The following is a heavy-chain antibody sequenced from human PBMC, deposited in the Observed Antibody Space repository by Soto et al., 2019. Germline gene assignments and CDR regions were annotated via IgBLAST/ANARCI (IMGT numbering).Heavy chain of an antibody. CDR2: ITHSGTT. CDR1: IGSFRGYY. Sequence: QVQLQQWGAGLLKPSETLSLTCAVYIGSFRGYYWSWIRQPPGKGLEWIGEITHSGTTKHNPSLKSRVNISVDTSKNQFSLKLTSVTAADPAVYYCARGESVVGLALWGQGSLVTVSS. D-gene: IGHD6-19*01. J-gene: IGHJ4*02. V-gene: IGHV4-34*01. CDR3: ARGESVVGLAL.